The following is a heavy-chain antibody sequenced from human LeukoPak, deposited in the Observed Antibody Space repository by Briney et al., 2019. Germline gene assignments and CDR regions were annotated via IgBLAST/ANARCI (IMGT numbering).Heavy chain of an antibody. V-gene: IGHV4-4*07. J-gene: IGHJ4*02. Sequence: PSETLSLTCTVSVGSISNDYWSWIPQAAGKELEWIGRIYTRGSTNYNPSLKSRVTISLDKSKTKFSLNLNSVTAADTAVYYCARGGTYGSGRNQHTTLDYWGRGTLVTVSS. CDR3: ARGGTYGSGRNQHTTLDY. CDR2: IYTRGST. D-gene: IGHD3-10*01. CDR1: VGSISNDY.